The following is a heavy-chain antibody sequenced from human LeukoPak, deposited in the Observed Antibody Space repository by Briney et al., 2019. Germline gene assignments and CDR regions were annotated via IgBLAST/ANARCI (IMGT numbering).Heavy chain of an antibody. J-gene: IGHJ3*02. Sequence: PSETLSLTCTVSGGSISSSGYYWGWIRQPPGKGLEWIGSIYYSGSTYYNPSLKSRVTISVDTSKNQFSLKLSSVTAADTAVYYCARREDYDPSHAFDIWGQGTMVTVSS. CDR1: GGSISSSGYY. CDR3: ARREDYDPSHAFDI. D-gene: IGHD3-16*01. CDR2: IYYSGST. V-gene: IGHV4-39*01.